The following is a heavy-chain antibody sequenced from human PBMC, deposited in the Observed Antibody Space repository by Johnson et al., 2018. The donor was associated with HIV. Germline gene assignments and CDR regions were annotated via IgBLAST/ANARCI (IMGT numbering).Heavy chain of an antibody. CDR1: GFTFRNYA. J-gene: IGHJ3*02. Sequence: VQLVESGGDLIQPGGSLRLSCAASGFTFRNYAMSWVRQAPGKGLEWVSGIGASGITTYYADSVKGRFTISRDNSKNTLYLQMNSLRVDDTATYYCAGESSPWGGDYAGYGLDIWGQGTRVAVSS. V-gene: IGHV3-23*04. CDR3: AGESSPWGGDYAGYGLDI. CDR2: IGASGITT. D-gene: IGHD4-17*01.